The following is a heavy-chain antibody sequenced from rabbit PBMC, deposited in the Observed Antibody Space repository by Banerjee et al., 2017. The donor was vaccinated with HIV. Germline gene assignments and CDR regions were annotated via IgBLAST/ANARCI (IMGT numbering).Heavy chain of an antibody. CDR3: ASYDSSGWGGLNFNL. CDR2: IDAGSSGTT. Sequence: QEQLEESGGDLVKPEGSLTLTCTASGFSFSSSYWIWWVRQAPGKGLEWIACIDAGSSGTTYYASWAKGRFTISETSSTTVTLQMTSLTAADTATYFCASYDSSGWGGLNFNLWGPGTLVTVS. D-gene: IGHD4-1*01. J-gene: IGHJ4*01. CDR1: GFSFSSSYW. V-gene: IGHV1S45*01.